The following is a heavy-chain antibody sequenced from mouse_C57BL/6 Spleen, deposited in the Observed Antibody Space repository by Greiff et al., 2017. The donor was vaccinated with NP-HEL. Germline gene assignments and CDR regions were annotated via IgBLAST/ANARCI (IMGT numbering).Heavy chain of an antibody. J-gene: IGHJ1*03. CDR1: GFTFSDYG. V-gene: IGHV5-17*01. CDR3: ARQDYYGPHWYFDV. Sequence: EVNVVESGGGLVKPGGSLKLSCAASGFTFSDYGMHWVRQAPEKGLEWVAYISSGSSTIYYADTVKGRFTISRDNAKNTLFLQMTSLRSEDTAMYYCARQDYYGPHWYFDVWGTGTTVTVSS. D-gene: IGHD1-1*01. CDR2: ISSGSSTI.